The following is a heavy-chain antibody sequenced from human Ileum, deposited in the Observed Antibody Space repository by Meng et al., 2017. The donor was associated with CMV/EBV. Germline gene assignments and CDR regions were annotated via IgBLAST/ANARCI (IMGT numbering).Heavy chain of an antibody. V-gene: IGHV3-53*01. CDR2: TYSGGST. J-gene: IGHJ4*02. CDR1: GFSVSSTY. D-gene: IGHD3-16*01. Sequence: GESLKISCEASGFSVSSTYISWVRQAPGKGLEWVSVTYSGGSTYSADALRGRFNSTRDNSRNTVYLQMNSLKPEDTAVYFCATGLGEDTFYTGDYWGPGTLVTVSS. CDR3: ATGLGEDTFYTGDY.